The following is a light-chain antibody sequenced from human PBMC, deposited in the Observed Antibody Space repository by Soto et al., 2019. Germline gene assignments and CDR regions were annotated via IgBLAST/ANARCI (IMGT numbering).Light chain of an antibody. CDR2: DAS. J-gene: IGKJ4*01. Sequence: DIQITQPTSTLSAPVGDRVTVTCPASQNIDDYLAWYQQKPGKAPKXLIYDASSLESGVPSRFSGSGSGTEFTLTISSLQPDDVATYYCQQYKSYPLTFGGGTKVDIK. V-gene: IGKV1-5*01. CDR3: QQYKSYPLT. CDR1: QNIDDY.